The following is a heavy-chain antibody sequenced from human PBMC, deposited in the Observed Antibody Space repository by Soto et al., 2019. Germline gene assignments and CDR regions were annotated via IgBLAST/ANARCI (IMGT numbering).Heavy chain of an antibody. D-gene: IGHD3-3*01. Sequence: GASVKVSCKASGYTFTRYDINWVRQATGQGLEWMGWMNPNSGNTGYAQKFQGRVTMTRNTSISTAYMELSSLRSEDTAVYYCARGITIFGVVPGWGQGTLDTVSS. J-gene: IGHJ4*02. V-gene: IGHV1-8*01. CDR3: ARGITIFGVVPG. CDR2: MNPNSGNT. CDR1: GYTFTRYD.